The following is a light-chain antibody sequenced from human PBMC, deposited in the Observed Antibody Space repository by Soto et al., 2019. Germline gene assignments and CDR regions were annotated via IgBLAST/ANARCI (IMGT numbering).Light chain of an antibody. J-gene: IGKJ1*01. CDR1: QSVSSN. CDR2: GAS. Sequence: EIVMTQSPATLSVSPGERATLSCRASQSVSSNLAWYQQKPGQAPRLLMYGASTRATGIPDRFSGSGSGTECTLTINSLQSEDFAVYYCQQHNNWPPWTFGQGTKVEIK. V-gene: IGKV3-15*01. CDR3: QQHNNWPPWT.